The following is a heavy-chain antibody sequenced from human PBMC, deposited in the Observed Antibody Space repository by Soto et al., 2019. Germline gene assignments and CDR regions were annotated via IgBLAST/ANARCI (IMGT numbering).Heavy chain of an antibody. D-gene: IGHD6-19*01. CDR1: GYTFTSYA. J-gene: IGHJ4*02. V-gene: IGHV1-3*01. CDR2: INAGNGNT. CDR3: ARGPIAVAGTPDFDY. Sequence: ASVKVSCKASGYTFTSYAMHWVRQAPGQRLEWMGWINAGNGNTKYSQKFQGRVTIIRDTSASTAYMELSSLRSEDTAVYYCARGPIAVAGTPDFDYWGQGTLVTVSS.